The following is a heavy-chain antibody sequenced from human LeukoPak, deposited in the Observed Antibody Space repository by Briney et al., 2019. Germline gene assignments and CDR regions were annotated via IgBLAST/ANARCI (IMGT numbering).Heavy chain of an antibody. CDR1: GFTFSSYA. D-gene: IGHD4-11*01. CDR2: ISGSGGST. Sequence: PGASLRLSCAASGFTFSSYAMSWVRQAPGKGLEWVSAISGSGGSTYYADSVKGRFTTSRDNSKNTLYLQMNSLRAEDTAVYYCAKQSGENSNYDYWGQGTLVTVSS. J-gene: IGHJ4*02. CDR3: AKQSGENSNYDY. V-gene: IGHV3-23*01.